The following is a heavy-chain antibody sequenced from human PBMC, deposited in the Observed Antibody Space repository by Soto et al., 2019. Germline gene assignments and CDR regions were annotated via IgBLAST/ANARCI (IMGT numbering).Heavy chain of an antibody. CDR1: GGSFSGYY. CDR3: ATANWSHHYFDP. V-gene: IGHV4-34*01. Sequence: SETLSLTCAVYGGSFSGYYWSWLRQPPGKGLEWIGEINHSGSPNYNPSLKSRVTISVDTSRNQFSLKMTSVTAADTAVYYCATANWSHHYFDPWGQGTLVTVSS. J-gene: IGHJ5*02. D-gene: IGHD1-1*01. CDR2: INHSGSP.